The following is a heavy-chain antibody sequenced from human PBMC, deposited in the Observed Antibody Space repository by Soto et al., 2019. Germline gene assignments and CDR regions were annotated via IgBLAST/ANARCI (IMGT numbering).Heavy chain of an antibody. V-gene: IGHV3-33*01. CDR3: AGQYCSSTSCYARRGRGNYYGMDV. CDR1: GFTFSSYG. D-gene: IGHD2-2*01. CDR2: IWYDGSNK. Sequence: GGSLRLSCAASGFTFSSYGMHWVRQAPGKGLEWVAVIWYDGSNKYYADSVKGRFTISRDNSKNTLYLQMNSLRAEDTAVYYCAGQYCSSTSCYARRGRGNYYGMDVWGQGTTVTVSS. J-gene: IGHJ6*02.